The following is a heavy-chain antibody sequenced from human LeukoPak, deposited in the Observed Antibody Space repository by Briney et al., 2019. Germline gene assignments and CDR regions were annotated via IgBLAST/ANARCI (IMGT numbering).Heavy chain of an antibody. CDR1: GGSISSNF. D-gene: IGHD6-13*01. V-gene: IGHV4-34*01. CDR3: ATAPSSPRG. CDR2: INHSGST. J-gene: IGHJ4*02. Sequence: KTSETLSLTCTVSGGSISSNFWSWIRQPPGKGLEWIGEINHSGSTNYNPSLKSRVTVSVDTSKNQFSLKLSSVTAADTAVYYCATAPSSPRGWGQGTLVTVSS.